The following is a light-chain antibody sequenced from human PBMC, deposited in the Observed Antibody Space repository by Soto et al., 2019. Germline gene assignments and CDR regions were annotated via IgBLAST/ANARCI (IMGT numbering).Light chain of an antibody. Sequence: QSVLTQPASVSGSPGQSITISCTGTNSDIGGYNYVSWYQQHPGKAPKLMIYEVSNRPSGVSNRFSGSKSGNTASLTISGLQAEDEADYYFSSYTSSSTPYVFGTGTKVTVL. CDR2: EVS. CDR1: NSDIGGYNY. J-gene: IGLJ1*01. V-gene: IGLV2-14*01. CDR3: SSYTSSSTPYV.